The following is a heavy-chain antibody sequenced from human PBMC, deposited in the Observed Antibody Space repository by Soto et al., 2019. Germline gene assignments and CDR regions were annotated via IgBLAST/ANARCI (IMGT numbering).Heavy chain of an antibody. V-gene: IGHV3-33*01. D-gene: IGHD3-10*01. CDR3: ARDMKRVPPGRARGETYYYYYYGMDV. J-gene: IGHJ6*02. CDR1: GFTFSSYG. CDR2: IWYDGSNK. Sequence: GSLRLSCAASGFTFSSYGMHWVRQAPGKGLEWVAVIWYDGSNKYYADSVKGRFTISRDNSKNTLYLQMNSLRAEETAVYYCARDMKRVPPGRARGETYYYYYYGMDVWGQGTTVTVSS.